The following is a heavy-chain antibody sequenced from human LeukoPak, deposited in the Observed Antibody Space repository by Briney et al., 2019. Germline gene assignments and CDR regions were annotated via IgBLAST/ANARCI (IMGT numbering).Heavy chain of an antibody. J-gene: IGHJ4*02. Sequence: GGSLRLSCAASGFTFRFYYMSWIRQAPGKGLEWVSYISSSGSTIYYADSVKGRFTISRDNAKNSLYLQMNSLRAEDTAVYYCARDTAVSGKDYWGQGTLVTVSS. D-gene: IGHD6-19*01. V-gene: IGHV3-11*01. CDR1: GFTFRFYY. CDR2: ISSSGSTI. CDR3: ARDTAVSGKDY.